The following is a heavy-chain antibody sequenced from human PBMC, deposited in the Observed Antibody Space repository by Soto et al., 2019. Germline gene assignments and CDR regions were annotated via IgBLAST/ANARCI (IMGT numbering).Heavy chain of an antibody. CDR2: ISHDGSSE. V-gene: IGHV3-30*04. CDR1: GFTFNNYA. Sequence: VQLVESGGGVVQPGRSLRLSCAASGFTFNNYAIHWVRQAPGKGLEWVTVISHDGSSEYYADSVKGRFTISRDNSKNTLYLQMSSLRAEDTAVYFCARDLRMSSWSPSYSYYAVDVLGQGTTVTVSS. J-gene: IGHJ6*02. CDR3: ARDLRMSSWSPSYSYYAVDV. D-gene: IGHD6-19*01.